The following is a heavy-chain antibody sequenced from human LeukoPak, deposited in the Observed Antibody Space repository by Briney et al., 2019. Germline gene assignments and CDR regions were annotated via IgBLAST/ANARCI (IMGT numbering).Heavy chain of an antibody. CDR1: GFTFSSYG. D-gene: IGHD2-8*02. V-gene: IGHV3-30*18. Sequence: GGSLRLSCAASGFTFSSYGMQWVRQAPGKWLEWVALISYDGTNKYYADSVKGRFTISRDNSKNTLYLQMNSLRPEDTALYYCAKEPTGGFDIWGQGTMVTASS. CDR3: AKEPTGGFDI. J-gene: IGHJ3*02. CDR2: ISYDGTNK.